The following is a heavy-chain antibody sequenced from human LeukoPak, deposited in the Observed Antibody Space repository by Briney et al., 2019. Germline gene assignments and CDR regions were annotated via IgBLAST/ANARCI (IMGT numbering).Heavy chain of an antibody. Sequence: GASVKVSCKASGYTSTSYYMHWVRQAPGQGLEWMGIINPSGGSTSYAQKFQGRVTMTRDTSTSTVYMELSSLRSEDTAVYYCARDQSGSYNCPEFDYWGQGTLVTVSS. D-gene: IGHD1-26*01. J-gene: IGHJ4*02. CDR2: INPSGGST. V-gene: IGHV1-46*01. CDR1: GYTSTSYY. CDR3: ARDQSGSYNCPEFDY.